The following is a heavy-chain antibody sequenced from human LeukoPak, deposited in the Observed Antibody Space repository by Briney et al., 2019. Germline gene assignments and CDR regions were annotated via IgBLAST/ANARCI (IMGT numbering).Heavy chain of an antibody. CDR2: IIPIFGTA. Sequence: GASVKVSCKASGGTFISYAISWVRQAPGQGLEWMGGIIPIFGTANYAQKFQGGVTITTDESTSTAYMELSSLRSEDTAVYYCASASGYVTYYFDYWGQGTLVTVSS. CDR1: GGTFISYA. J-gene: IGHJ4*02. V-gene: IGHV1-69*05. CDR3: ASASGYVTYYFDY. D-gene: IGHD5-12*01.